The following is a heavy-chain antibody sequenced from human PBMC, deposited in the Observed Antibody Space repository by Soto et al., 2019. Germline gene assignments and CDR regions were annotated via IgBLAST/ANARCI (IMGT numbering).Heavy chain of an antibody. CDR1: GDSMSPFY. V-gene: IGHV4-59*13. D-gene: IGHD3-3*01. J-gene: IGHJ6*02. Sequence: QAPLRESGPGLVKPSETLSLTCTVSGDSMSPFYWNWIRQSPVKGLEWIGYIYYSGNTNYNPSLKSRVAISVDTSKNQFYLKLRAVTAADTAVYYCARGVYDYWSGYYAGSGLDVWGQGTTVIVSS. CDR2: IYYSGNT. CDR3: ARGVYDYWSGYYAGSGLDV.